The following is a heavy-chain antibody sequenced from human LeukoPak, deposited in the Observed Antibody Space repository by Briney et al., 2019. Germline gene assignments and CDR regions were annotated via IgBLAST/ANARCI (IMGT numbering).Heavy chain of an antibody. CDR2: ISSSSTYI. J-gene: IGHJ6*02. CDR1: GFTFNSYS. CDR3: AKGSPYGPYYYYGVDV. D-gene: IGHD4-17*01. Sequence: PGGSLRLSCAASGFTFNSYSMNWVRQAPGKGLEWVSSISSSSTYISYADSVKGRFTISRDNAKNSLYLQMNSLRVEDTAVYYCAKGSPYGPYYYYGVDVWGQGTTVTVSS. V-gene: IGHV3-21*01.